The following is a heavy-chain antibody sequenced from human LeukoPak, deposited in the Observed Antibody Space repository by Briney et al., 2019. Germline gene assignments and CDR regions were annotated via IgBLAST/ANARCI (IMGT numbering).Heavy chain of an antibody. CDR1: GYTFSNYW. CDR2: IYPADSET. D-gene: IGHD1-26*01. CDR3: ARKISGSYYGLDY. Sequence: GESLKISCKVSGYTFSNYWIAWVRQMPGKGLEWVGIIYPADSETRYSPSFQGQVTMSVDKSISTAYLQWSSLKASDTAMYYCARKISGSYYGLDYWGQGTLVTVSS. J-gene: IGHJ4*02. V-gene: IGHV5-51*01.